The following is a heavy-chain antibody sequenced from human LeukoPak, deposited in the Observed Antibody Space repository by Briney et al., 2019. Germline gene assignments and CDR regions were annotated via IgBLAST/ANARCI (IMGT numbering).Heavy chain of an antibody. CDR3: ARVRWLQLIDY. CDR2: INSDGSST. D-gene: IGHD5-24*01. J-gene: IGHJ4*02. CDR1: GFTFSSYW. Sequence: GGSLRLSCAASGFTFSSYWMHWVRQAPGKGLVWVSRINSDGSSTSYADSVEGRFTISRDNAKNTLYLQMNSLRAEDTAVYYCARVRWLQLIDYWGQGALVTVSS. V-gene: IGHV3-74*01.